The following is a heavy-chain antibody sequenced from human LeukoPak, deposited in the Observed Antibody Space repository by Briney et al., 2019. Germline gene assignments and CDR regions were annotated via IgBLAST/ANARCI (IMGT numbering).Heavy chain of an antibody. V-gene: IGHV4-59*01. CDR1: GGSISSYY. Sequence: SETLSLTCTVSGGSISSYYWSWIRQPPGKGLEWIGYIYYSGSTNYNPSLKSRVTISVDTSKNQFSLKLSSVTAADTAVYYCARATRIAAAGLWFDPWGQGTLVTVPS. D-gene: IGHD6-13*01. CDR3: ARATRIAAAGLWFDP. CDR2: IYYSGST. J-gene: IGHJ5*02.